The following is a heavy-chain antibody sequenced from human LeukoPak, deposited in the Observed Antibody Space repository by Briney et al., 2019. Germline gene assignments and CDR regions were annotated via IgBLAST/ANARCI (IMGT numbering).Heavy chain of an antibody. CDR1: GYSFSPYW. V-gene: IGHV5-51*01. CDR2: IYPGDSDT. J-gene: IGHJ3*01. CDR3: ARHLGTMGTSAGGFDF. D-gene: IGHD1-26*01. Sequence: GESLKISCKTSGYSFSPYWIAWVRQMPGKGLEWMGIIYPGDSDTRYSPSFQGQVIISADKSISTVYLQWNNLKASDTAMYYCARHLGTMGTSAGGFDFWGQGTMVTVSS.